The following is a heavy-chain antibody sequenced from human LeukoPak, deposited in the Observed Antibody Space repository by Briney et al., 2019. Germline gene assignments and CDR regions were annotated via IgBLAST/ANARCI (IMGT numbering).Heavy chain of an antibody. CDR2: INWNGGST. V-gene: IGHV3-20*04. J-gene: IGHJ4*02. Sequence: GGYLRLSCVVSGFTFSSYAMNWVRQAPGKGLEWVSGINWNGGSTGYADSVKGRFTISRDNAKNSLYLQMDSLSAEDTAFYYCAKNLGSGWYFPFDYWGQGTLVTVSS. D-gene: IGHD6-19*01. CDR3: AKNLGSGWYFPFDY. CDR1: GFTFSSYA.